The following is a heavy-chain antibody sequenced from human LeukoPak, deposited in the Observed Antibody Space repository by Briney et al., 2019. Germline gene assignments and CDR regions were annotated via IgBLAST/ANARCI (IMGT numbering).Heavy chain of an antibody. J-gene: IGHJ4*02. Sequence: PSETLSLTCTVSGGSISSSSYYWGWIRQPPGKGLEWIGSIYYSGSTYYNPSLKSRVTISVDTSKNQFSLKLSSVTAADTAVYYCVWESVHHSSLLLWGRGTLVTVSS. CDR3: VWESVHHSSLLL. CDR1: GGSISSSSYY. CDR2: IYYSGST. V-gene: IGHV4-39*01. D-gene: IGHD6-6*01.